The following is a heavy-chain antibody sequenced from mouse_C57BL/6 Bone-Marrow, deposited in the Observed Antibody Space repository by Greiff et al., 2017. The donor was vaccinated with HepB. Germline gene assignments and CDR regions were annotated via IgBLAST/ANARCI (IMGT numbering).Heavy chain of an antibody. CDR1: GYSITSGYY. D-gene: IGHD2-14*01. CDR3: ARDEGNYAMDY. Sequence: ESGPGLVKPSQSLSLTCSVTGYSITSGYYWNWIRQFPGNKLEWMGYISYDGSNNYNPSLKNRISITRDTSKNQFFLKLNSVTTEDTATYYCARDEGNYAMDYWGQGTSVTVSS. CDR2: ISYDGSN. V-gene: IGHV3-6*01. J-gene: IGHJ4*01.